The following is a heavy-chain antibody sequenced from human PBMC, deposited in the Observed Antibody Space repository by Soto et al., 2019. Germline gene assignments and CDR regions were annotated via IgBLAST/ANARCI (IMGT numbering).Heavy chain of an antibody. V-gene: IGHV4-4*07. Sequence: SETLSLTCNVSGRSMISYYWSWIRQPAGKGPEWIGRIYTGGNTSYNPSLKSRVTMSVDTSKSQFSLKLTSVTAADTAVYYCAREGDDRHFFFDSWGQGTLVTVSS. CDR1: GRSMISYY. D-gene: IGHD3-3*02. CDR3: AREGDDRHFFFDS. CDR2: IYTGGNT. J-gene: IGHJ4*02.